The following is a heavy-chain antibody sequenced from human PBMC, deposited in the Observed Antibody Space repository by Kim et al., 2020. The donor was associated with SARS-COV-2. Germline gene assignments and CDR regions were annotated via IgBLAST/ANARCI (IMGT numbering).Heavy chain of an antibody. CDR3: AKDSSKFDILTGLNAFDI. CDR2: ISGSGGST. Sequence: GGSLRLSCAASGFTFSSYAMSWVRQAPGKGLEWVSVISGSGGSTYNADSVEGRFTLSRDNSKNTLYLHMNSLRAEDTAVYYCAKDSSKFDILTGLNAFDIWGQGTMVTVSS. D-gene: IGHD3-9*01. J-gene: IGHJ3*02. V-gene: IGHV3-23*01. CDR1: GFTFSSYA.